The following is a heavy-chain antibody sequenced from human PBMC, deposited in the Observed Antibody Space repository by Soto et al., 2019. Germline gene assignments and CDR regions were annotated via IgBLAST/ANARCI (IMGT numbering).Heavy chain of an antibody. CDR3: ARIRNYDFWSGYYTDV. D-gene: IGHD3-3*01. Sequence: SETLSLTCTVSGGSISSYYWSWIRQPPGKGLEWIGYIYYSGSTNYNPSLKSRVTISVDTSKNQFSLKLSSVTAADTAVYYCARIRNYDFWSGYYTDVWGQGTTVTV. CDR2: IYYSGST. CDR1: GGSISSYY. J-gene: IGHJ6*02. V-gene: IGHV4-59*01.